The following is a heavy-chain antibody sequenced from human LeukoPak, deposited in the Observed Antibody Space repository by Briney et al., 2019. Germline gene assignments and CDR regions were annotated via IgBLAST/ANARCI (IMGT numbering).Heavy chain of an antibody. CDR1: GFTFSDYY. J-gene: IGHJ4*02. V-gene: IGHV3-11*06. CDR3: ARTGDYKSFDY. Sequence: GGSLRLSCAASGFTFSDYYMNWIRQAPGKGLEWVSYIHSSSAYTNYADSVKGRFTISRDNAKNSLYLQMNSLRAEDTAVYYCARTGDYKSFDYWGQGTLVTVSS. D-gene: IGHD4-17*01. CDR2: IHSSSAYT.